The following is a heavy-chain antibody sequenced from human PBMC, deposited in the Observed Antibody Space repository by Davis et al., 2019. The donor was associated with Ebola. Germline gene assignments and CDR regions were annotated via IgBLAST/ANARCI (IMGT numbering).Heavy chain of an antibody. V-gene: IGHV3-64*01. CDR3: ASTYCGIDCYAYYFDY. CDR1: GFTFSSYV. CDR2: ISDNGDNT. J-gene: IGHJ4*02. Sequence: GESLKISCEASGFTFSSYVMHWVRQAPGKGLEYVSGISDNGDNTYYAKSVKGRFTISRDNSKNTLYLQMGSLRAEDMAVYYCASTYCGIDCYAYYFDYWGQGILVTVSS. D-gene: IGHD2-21*02.